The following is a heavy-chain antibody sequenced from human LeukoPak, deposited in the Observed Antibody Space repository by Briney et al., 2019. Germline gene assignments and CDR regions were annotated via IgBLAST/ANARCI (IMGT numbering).Heavy chain of an antibody. Sequence: PGGSLRPSCAASGFTFSSYSMNWVRQAPGKGLEGVSTISSTSSYIYYADSVKGRFTISRDNSKNTLYLQMNSLRAEDTAVYYCAREIVGYLLGWGQGTLVTVSS. CDR2: ISSTSSYI. CDR1: GFTFSSYS. CDR3: AREIVGYLLG. D-gene: IGHD2-15*01. V-gene: IGHV3-21*01. J-gene: IGHJ4*02.